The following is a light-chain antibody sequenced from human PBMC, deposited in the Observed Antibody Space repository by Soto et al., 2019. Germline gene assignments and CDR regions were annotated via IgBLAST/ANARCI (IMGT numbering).Light chain of an antibody. J-gene: IGKJ3*01. CDR1: QSVSSY. CDR2: DAS. V-gene: IGKV3-11*01. Sequence: EIVLTQSPATLSLSPGERATLSCRASQSVSSYLAWYQQKPGQAPRLLIYDASNRATGIPARFSGSGSGTDFTLTISSLEPEDFEVYYCQQRSNWATFGPGTKVDIK. CDR3: QQRSNWAT.